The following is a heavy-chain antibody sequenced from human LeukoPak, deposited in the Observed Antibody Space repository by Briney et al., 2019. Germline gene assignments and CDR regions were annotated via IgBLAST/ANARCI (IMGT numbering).Heavy chain of an antibody. CDR1: GFTFSSYA. Sequence: PGGSLRLSCAASGFTFSSYAMSWVRQAPGKGLEWVSAISGSGGSTYYADSVKGRFTISRDNSKNTLYLQMNSLRAEDTAVYYCAKDLGEQLVEGYYMDVWGKGTTVTVSS. CDR2: ISGSGGST. J-gene: IGHJ6*03. D-gene: IGHD6-6*01. CDR3: AKDLGEQLVEGYYMDV. V-gene: IGHV3-23*01.